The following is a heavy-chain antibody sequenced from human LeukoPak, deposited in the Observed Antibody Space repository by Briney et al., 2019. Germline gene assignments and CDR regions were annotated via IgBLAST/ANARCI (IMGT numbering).Heavy chain of an antibody. Sequence: GESLKISCKGSGYSFTSYWIGWVRQMPGKGLEWMGIIYPGDSDTRYSPSFQGHVTISADKSISTAYLQWSSLKASDTAMYYCARLPRGQLWLQWTFDYWGQGTLVTVSS. CDR2: IYPGDSDT. J-gene: IGHJ4*02. V-gene: IGHV5-51*01. CDR3: ARLPRGQLWLQWTFDY. CDR1: GYSFTSYW. D-gene: IGHD5-18*01.